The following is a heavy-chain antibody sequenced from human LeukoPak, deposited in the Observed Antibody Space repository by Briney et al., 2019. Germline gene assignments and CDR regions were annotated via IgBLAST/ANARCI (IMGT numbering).Heavy chain of an antibody. J-gene: IGHJ4*02. CDR3: AKGRKAYSSGFDT. V-gene: IGHV3-23*01. CDR1: GFTIYSFA. Sequence: GGSLRLSCAASGFTIYSFAMNWVRQAPGKGLEWVSLIGASGGNTSYADSVKGRFIVSRDNSKNMLYLQMNSLRAEDTAVYYCAKGRKAYSSGFDTWGQGTLVTVSS. D-gene: IGHD3-22*01. CDR2: IGASGGNT.